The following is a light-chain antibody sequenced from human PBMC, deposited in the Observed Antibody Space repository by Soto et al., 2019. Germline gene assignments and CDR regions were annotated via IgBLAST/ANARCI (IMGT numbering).Light chain of an antibody. CDR3: QQYGSSGT. CDR1: QTVSSSY. V-gene: IGKV3-20*01. J-gene: IGKJ1*01. CDR2: GAS. Sequence: EVVVSQSPGTLSLYTGERATLSCRASQTVSSSYLAWYQQKPGQAPRLLIYGASTRAAGIPARFSGSGSGTDFTLTISSLEPEDFAVYYCQQYGSSGTFGQGTKVDIK.